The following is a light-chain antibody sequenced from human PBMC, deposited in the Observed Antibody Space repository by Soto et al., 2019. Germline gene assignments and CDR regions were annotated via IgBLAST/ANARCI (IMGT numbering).Light chain of an antibody. CDR1: QSSSSNY. CDR3: QQYGNSRT. V-gene: IGKV3-20*01. Sequence: EIVLTPSPGTLSLSPGERATLSCRTSQSSSSNYLAWYQQKPGQAPRLLIYGASNRATGIPDRFTGSGSGTDFTLTISRLEPEDFAVYYCQQYGNSRTFGQGTKVDIK. CDR2: GAS. J-gene: IGKJ1*01.